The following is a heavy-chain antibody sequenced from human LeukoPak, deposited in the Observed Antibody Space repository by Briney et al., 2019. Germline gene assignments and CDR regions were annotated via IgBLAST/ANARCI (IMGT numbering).Heavy chain of an antibody. CDR1: SGSLSSGGYY. V-gene: IGHV4-31*03. J-gene: IGHJ4*02. Sequence: SETLSLTCTVSSGSLSSGGYYWSWIRQHPGKGLEWIGYIYYSGSTYYNPSLKSRVTISVNTSKNQFSLKLSSVTAADTAVYYCAASPRTSGYDGLFDYWGQGTLVTVSS. D-gene: IGHD5-12*01. CDR3: AASPRTSGYDGLFDY. CDR2: IYYSGST.